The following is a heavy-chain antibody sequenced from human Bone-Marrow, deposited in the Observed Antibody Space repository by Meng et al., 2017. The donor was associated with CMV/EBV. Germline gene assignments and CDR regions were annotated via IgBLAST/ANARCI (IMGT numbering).Heavy chain of an antibody. CDR3: AKSQLSISLVRGVILF. CDR2: ISGSGDTT. CDR1: GFTFSDYY. Sequence: GEFLKISCAASGFTFSDYYMSWIRQAPGKGLEWVSTISGSGDTTYYADSVKGRFTISRDNSKNTLYLQMNSLRAEDTAIYYCAKSQLSISLVRGVILFWGQGTRVTVSS. V-gene: IGHV3-23*01. J-gene: IGHJ4*02. D-gene: IGHD3-10*01.